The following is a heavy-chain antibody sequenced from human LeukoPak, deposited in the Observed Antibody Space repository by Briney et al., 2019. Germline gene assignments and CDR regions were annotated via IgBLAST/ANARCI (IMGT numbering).Heavy chain of an antibody. V-gene: IGHV1-46*01. CDR1: AYTSASYY. CDR2: INPIGGST. D-gene: IGHD4-17*01. Sequence: SGNPSSKVSAYTSASYYMHCDRQPPRHLLEWMGIINPIGGSTSYAQKFQGRVTMTRDMSTSTVYMELSSLRAEDTAGDYCASSTVTTIGWFDPWGQGTLVTVSS. J-gene: IGHJ5*02. CDR3: ASSTVTTIGWFDP.